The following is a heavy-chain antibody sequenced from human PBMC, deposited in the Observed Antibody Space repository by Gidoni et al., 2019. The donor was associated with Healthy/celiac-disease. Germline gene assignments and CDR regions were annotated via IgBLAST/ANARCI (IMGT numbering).Heavy chain of an antibody. D-gene: IGHD3-10*01. CDR3: ARVGGSGTYYDY. V-gene: IGHV3-21*01. J-gene: IGHJ4*02. CDR2: ISSSSSYI. CDR1: GFTFSSYS. Sequence: EVQLVESGGGLVKPGGSLSLSCAASGFTFSSYSMNWVRQAPGKGLEWDSSISSSSSYIYYADSVKGRFTISRDNAKNSLYLQMNSLRAEDTAVYYCARVGGSGTYYDYWGQGTLVTVSS.